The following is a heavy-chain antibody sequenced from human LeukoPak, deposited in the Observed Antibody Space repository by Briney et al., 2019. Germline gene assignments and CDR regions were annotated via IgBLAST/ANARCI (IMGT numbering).Heavy chain of an antibody. J-gene: IGHJ5*02. Sequence: PSETLSLTCAVYGGSFSGYYCSWIRQPPGKGLEWIGYLYYSGSTKYNPSLKSRVTISVDTSKNQFSLKLSSVTAADTAVYYCARASRYSSGWNIPNWFDPWGQGTLVTISS. D-gene: IGHD6-19*01. CDR3: ARASRYSSGWNIPNWFDP. CDR2: LYYSGST. CDR1: GGSFSGYY. V-gene: IGHV4-59*01.